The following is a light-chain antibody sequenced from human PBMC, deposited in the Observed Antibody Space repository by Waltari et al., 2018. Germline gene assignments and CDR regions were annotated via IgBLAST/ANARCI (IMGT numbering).Light chain of an antibody. V-gene: IGLV1-40*01. Sequence: QSVLTQPPSVSGAPGQRVTIPCTGSSSNIGAGYDVHWYQQPPGTAPKLLIYGNSNRPSGVPDRFSGSKSGTSASLAITGLQAEDEADYYCQSYDSSLSGYVFGTGTKVTVL. J-gene: IGLJ1*01. CDR2: GNS. CDR1: SSNIGAGYD. CDR3: QSYDSSLSGYV.